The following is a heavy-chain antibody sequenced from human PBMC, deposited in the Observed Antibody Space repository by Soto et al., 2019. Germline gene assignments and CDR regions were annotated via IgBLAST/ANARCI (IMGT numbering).Heavy chain of an antibody. CDR1: GYNFTNYW. Sequence: EVQLVQSGAEVEQPGESLKISCKGSGYNFTNYWIGWVRQMPAKGLEWMGIIYPGDSDTRYSPSFQGQVTISADKSISTAYLQWSSLKASDTAMYYCARQVCSGGSCYHAFDYWGQGTLVTVSS. J-gene: IGHJ4*02. CDR2: IYPGDSDT. V-gene: IGHV5-51*01. D-gene: IGHD2-15*01. CDR3: ARQVCSGGSCYHAFDY.